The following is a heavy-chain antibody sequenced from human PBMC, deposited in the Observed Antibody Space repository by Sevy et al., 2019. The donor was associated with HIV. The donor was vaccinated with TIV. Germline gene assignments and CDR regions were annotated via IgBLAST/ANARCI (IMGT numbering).Heavy chain of an antibody. CDR2: IYYSWST. J-gene: IGHJ6*03. V-gene: IGHV4-59*08. D-gene: IGHD6-6*01. CDR1: GGSISSYY. CDR3: ASTSSSSRYYYYYMDV. Sequence: SETLSLTCTVSGGSISSYYWSWIRQPPGKGLEWIGYIYYSWSTNYNPSLKSRVTISVDTSKNQFSLKLSSVTAADTAVYYCASTSSSSRYYYYYMDVWGKGTTVTVSS.